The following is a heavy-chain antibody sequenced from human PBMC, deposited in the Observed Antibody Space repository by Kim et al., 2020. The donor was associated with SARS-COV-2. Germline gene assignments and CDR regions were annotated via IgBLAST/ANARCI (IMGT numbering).Heavy chain of an antibody. Sequence: GGSLRLSCAASGFTFSSYAMHWVRQAPGKGLEWVAVISYDGSNKYYADSVKGRFTISRDNSKNTLYLQMNSLRAEDTAVYYCARDASQSYYFDYWGQGTLVTVSS. V-gene: IGHV3-30-3*01. J-gene: IGHJ4*02. CDR2: ISYDGSNK. D-gene: IGHD1-26*01. CDR3: ARDASQSYYFDY. CDR1: GFTFSSYA.